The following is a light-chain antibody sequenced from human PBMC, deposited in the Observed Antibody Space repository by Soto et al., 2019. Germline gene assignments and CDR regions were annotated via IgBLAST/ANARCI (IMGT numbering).Light chain of an antibody. CDR2: NAF. J-gene: IGKJ4*01. V-gene: IGKV3-11*01. Sequence: EIVLTQSPATLSLSPGERATLSCRASQSVSSYLAWYQQKPGQSPRLLIYNAFNRATAIPARFSGSGSGTDFTLTIGSLEPEDFAVYYCQQRFNWPLTFGGGTKVEI. CDR3: QQRFNWPLT. CDR1: QSVSSY.